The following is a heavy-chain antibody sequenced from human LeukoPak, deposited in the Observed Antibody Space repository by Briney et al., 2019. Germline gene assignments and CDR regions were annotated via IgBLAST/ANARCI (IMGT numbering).Heavy chain of an antibody. CDR3: ARGPYYDILTGYYGPDYFDY. Sequence: SGGSLRLSCAASGFTFSSYWMHWVRQAPGKGLVWVSRINSDGSSTSHADSVKGRFTISRDNAKNTLYLQMNSLRAEDTAVYYCARGPYYDILTGYYGPDYFDYWGQGTLVTVSS. CDR2: INSDGSST. D-gene: IGHD3-9*01. CDR1: GFTFSSYW. J-gene: IGHJ4*02. V-gene: IGHV3-74*01.